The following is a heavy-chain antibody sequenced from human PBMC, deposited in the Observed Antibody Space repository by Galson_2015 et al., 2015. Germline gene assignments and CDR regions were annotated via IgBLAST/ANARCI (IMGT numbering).Heavy chain of an antibody. CDR2: ISNGGSTI. D-gene: IGHD3-3*01. CDR1: GFTFRDYS. Sequence: SLRLSCAASGFTFRDYSMNWVRQAPGKGLEWISYISNGGSTIYYADSVKGRFTISRGNAKNSLYLQMNSLRDEDTAVYYCARDGPGVLRFLDVWGKGITVTVSS. CDR3: ARDGPGVLRFLDV. V-gene: IGHV3-48*02. J-gene: IGHJ6*04.